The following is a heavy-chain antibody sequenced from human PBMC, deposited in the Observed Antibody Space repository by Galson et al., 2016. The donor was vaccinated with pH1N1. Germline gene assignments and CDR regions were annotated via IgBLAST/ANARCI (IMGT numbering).Heavy chain of an antibody. D-gene: IGHD5-12*01. V-gene: IGHV5-51*01. Sequence: QSGAEVKKPGESLKISCKGSGYSFSSYWIAWVRQMPGKGLDWMGIIYPGDSDTRYTPSFQGQVTISADKSNNTAYLQWSSLKASDTAMYYCARRSADIGVDMWGQGTMVIVSA. CDR3: ARRSADIGVDM. J-gene: IGHJ3*02. CDR2: IYPGDSDT. CDR1: GYSFSSYW.